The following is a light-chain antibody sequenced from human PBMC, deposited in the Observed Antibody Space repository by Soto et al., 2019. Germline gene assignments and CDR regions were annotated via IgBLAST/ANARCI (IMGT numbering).Light chain of an antibody. CDR1: SSDVGGYNY. J-gene: IGLJ2*01. CDR2: GFS. CDR3: SSYTSSTTVV. V-gene: IGLV2-14*01. Sequence: QSALTQPASVSGSPGQSITISCTGTSSDVGGYNYVGWYQQHPGQAHKLLIYGFSDRPSGVSNRFSGSKSGNTASLTISGLQANDEADYYCSSYTSSTTVVFGGGTKVTVL.